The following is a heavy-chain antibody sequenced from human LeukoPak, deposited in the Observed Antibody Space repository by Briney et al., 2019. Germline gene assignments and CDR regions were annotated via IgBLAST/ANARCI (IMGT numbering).Heavy chain of an antibody. CDR2: IVVGSGNT. D-gene: IGHD5-18*01. Sequence: GASLKVSCKASGFSFTNSAVQWVRQARGQRLEWIGWIVVGSGNTIYVQKFQERVTITRDMSTSTAYMELSSLRSEDTAVYYCAAAYIGGAMVTNAFDIWGQGTMVTVSS. J-gene: IGHJ3*02. CDR1: GFSFTNSA. V-gene: IGHV1-58*01. CDR3: AAAYIGGAMVTNAFDI.